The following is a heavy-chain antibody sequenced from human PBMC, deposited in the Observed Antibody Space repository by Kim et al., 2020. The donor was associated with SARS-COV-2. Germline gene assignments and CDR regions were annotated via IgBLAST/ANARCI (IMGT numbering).Heavy chain of an antibody. CDR3: ARDLYVWGSYRPYYFDY. V-gene: IGHV1-2*06. CDR2: INPNSGGT. D-gene: IGHD3-16*02. Sequence: ASVKVSCKASGYTFTGYYMHWVRQAPGQGLEWMGRINPNSGGTNYAQKFQGRVTMTRDTSISTAYMELSRLRSDDTAVYYCARDLYVWGSYRPYYFDYWGQGTLVTVSS. CDR1: GYTFTGYY. J-gene: IGHJ4*02.